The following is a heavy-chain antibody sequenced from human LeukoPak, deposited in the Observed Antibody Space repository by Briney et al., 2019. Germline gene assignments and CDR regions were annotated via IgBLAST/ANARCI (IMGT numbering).Heavy chain of an antibody. V-gene: IGHV4-4*02. J-gene: IGHJ6*03. CDR3: ARVSLWFGESDMDV. Sequence: PSETLSLTCAVSGGSISSSNWWSWVRQPPGKGLEWIGEIYHSGSTNYNPSLKSRVTISVDKSKNQFSLKLSSVTAADTAVYYCARVSLWFGESDMDVWGKGTTVTISS. CDR2: IYHSGST. CDR1: GGSISSSNW. D-gene: IGHD3-10*01.